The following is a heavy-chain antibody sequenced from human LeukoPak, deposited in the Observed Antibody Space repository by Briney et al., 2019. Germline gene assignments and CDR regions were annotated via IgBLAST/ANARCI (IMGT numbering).Heavy chain of an antibody. CDR2: ISSSSNYI. V-gene: IGHV3-21*01. CDR3: ARPMEGYSGSGSWYFDY. CDR1: GFTVSSNY. Sequence: PGGSLRLSCAASGFTVSSNYMSWVRQAPGKGLEWVSSISSSSNYIYYVDSVKGRFTISRDNAKNSLYLQMNSLRAEDTAVYYCARPMEGYSGSGSWYFDYWGQGTLVTVSS. D-gene: IGHD3-10*01. J-gene: IGHJ4*02.